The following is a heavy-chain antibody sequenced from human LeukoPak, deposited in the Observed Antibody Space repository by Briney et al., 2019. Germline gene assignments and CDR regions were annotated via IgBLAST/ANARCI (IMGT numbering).Heavy chain of an antibody. D-gene: IGHD3-16*01. J-gene: IGHJ4*02. CDR3: VKDNGITIGW. Sequence: GGSLRLPCSASGFTFGSYAMHWVRQALGKGLEYVSAISSNGGSTYYADSVKGRFTISRDNSKNTLYLQMSSPRAEDTAVYYCVKDNGITIGWWGQGTLVTVSS. V-gene: IGHV3-64D*06. CDR1: GFTFGSYA. CDR2: ISSNGGST.